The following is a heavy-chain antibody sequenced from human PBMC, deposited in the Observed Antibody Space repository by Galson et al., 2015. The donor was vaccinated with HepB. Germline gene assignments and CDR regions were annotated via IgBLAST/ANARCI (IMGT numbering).Heavy chain of an antibody. D-gene: IGHD5-12*01. CDR2: IYYSGST. V-gene: IGHV4-59*01. CDR1: GGSISSYY. Sequence: SETLSLTCTVSGGSISSYYWSWIRQPPGKGLEWIGYIYYSGSTNYNPSLKSRVTISVDTSKNQFSLKLSSVTAAGTAVYYCARDNSGYDGEGYYYYGMDVWGQGTTVTVSS. J-gene: IGHJ6*02. CDR3: ARDNSGYDGEGYYYYGMDV.